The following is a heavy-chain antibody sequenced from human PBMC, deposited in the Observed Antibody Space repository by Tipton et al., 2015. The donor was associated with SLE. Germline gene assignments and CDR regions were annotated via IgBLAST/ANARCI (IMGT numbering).Heavy chain of an antibody. J-gene: IGHJ4*02. Sequence: LRLSCTVSGYSISSGYYWAWIRQPPGKGLEWIASIYHSGSTFYNLSLKGRVTISADTSKNQLSLRLTSVTAADTAVYYCARDPQGDERAPAAWWGQGTLVIVSS. CDR1: GYSISSGYY. CDR3: ARDPQGDERAPAAW. D-gene: IGHD3-16*01. CDR2: IYHSGST. V-gene: IGHV4-38-2*02.